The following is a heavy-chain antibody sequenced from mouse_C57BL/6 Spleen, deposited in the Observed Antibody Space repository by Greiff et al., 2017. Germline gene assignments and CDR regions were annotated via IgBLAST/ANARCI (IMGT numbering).Heavy chain of an antibody. CDR1: GYTFTDYY. CDR3: ARLYDGDDY. J-gene: IGHJ2*01. V-gene: IGHV1-26*01. Sequence: EVQLQQSGPELVKPGASVKISCKASGYTFTDYYMNWVKQSHGKSLEWIGDINPNNGGTSYNQKFKGKATLTVDKSSSTAYMELRSLTSEDSAVYYCARLYDGDDYWGQGTTLTVSS. CDR2: INPNNGGT. D-gene: IGHD2-3*01.